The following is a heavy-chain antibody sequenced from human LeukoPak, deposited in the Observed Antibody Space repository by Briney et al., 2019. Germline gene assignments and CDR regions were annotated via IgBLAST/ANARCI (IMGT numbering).Heavy chain of an antibody. V-gene: IGHV3-30*05. CDR2: ISYDGSNN. Sequence: GRSLRLSCAASGFTFSTYGMHWVRQAPGKGLEWVALISYDGSNNYHADSVKGRFTISRDNSKKKLYLQMNSLRAEGTAIYYCAKDRQRVAYGGAFDLWGQGTMVTVSS. D-gene: IGHD4-17*01. CDR1: GFTFSTYG. J-gene: IGHJ3*01. CDR3: AKDRQRVAYGGAFDL.